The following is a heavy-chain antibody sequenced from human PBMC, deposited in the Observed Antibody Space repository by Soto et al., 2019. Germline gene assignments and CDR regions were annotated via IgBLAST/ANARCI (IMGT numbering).Heavy chain of an antibody. CDR3: ARKYYYDSSGYYYGAFDI. Sequence: SETLSLTCAVYGGSFSGYYWSWIRQPPGKGLEWIGEINHSGSTNYNPSLKSRVTISVDTSKNQFSLKLSSVTAADTAVYYCARKYYYDSSGYYYGAFDIWGQGTMVTVSS. CDR1: GGSFSGYY. CDR2: INHSGST. J-gene: IGHJ3*02. V-gene: IGHV4-34*01. D-gene: IGHD3-22*01.